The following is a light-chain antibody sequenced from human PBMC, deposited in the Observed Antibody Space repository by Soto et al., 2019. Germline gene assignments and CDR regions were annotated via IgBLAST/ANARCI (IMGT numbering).Light chain of an antibody. J-gene: IGKJ5*01. V-gene: IGKV3-15*01. CDR3: QQYNYWPPIT. CDR1: QSVSSH. CDR2: GAS. Sequence: EIVMTQSPATLSVSPGERATLSCRAIQSVSSHLAWYQQKPGQAPRLLIYGASTRATGIPARFSGSGSGTEFTLTISGLKSQDFAVYYCQQYNYWPPITFGQGTRMEIK.